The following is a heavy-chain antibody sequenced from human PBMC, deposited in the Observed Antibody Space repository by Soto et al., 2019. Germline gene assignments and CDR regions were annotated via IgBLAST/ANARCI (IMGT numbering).Heavy chain of an antibody. CDR2: IYYSGST. Sequence: SETLSLTCTVSGGSISSYYWSWIRQLPGKGLEWIGYIYYSGSTNYNPSLKSRVTISVDTSKNQFSLKLSSVTAADTAVYYCARDAGSSGYYYYYYGMDVWGQGTTVTVSS. V-gene: IGHV4-59*01. D-gene: IGHD3-22*01. CDR3: ARDAGSSGYYYYYYGMDV. J-gene: IGHJ6*02. CDR1: GGSISSYY.